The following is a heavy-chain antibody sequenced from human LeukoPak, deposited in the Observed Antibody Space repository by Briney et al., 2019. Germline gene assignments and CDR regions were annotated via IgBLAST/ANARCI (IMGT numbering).Heavy chain of an antibody. CDR2: IYPGDSDT. CDR1: GSSFTSYW. V-gene: IGHV5-51*01. CDR3: ARHADSSGYLADPGCVDY. D-gene: IGHD6-19*01. Sequence: HGEALKISWKGSGSSFTSYWIGWVRQMPGKGLEWMGIIYPGDSDTRCSPSFQGQVTISADKSISTAYLQWSSLKASDTAMYYCARHADSSGYLADPGCVDYWGQGTLVTVSS. J-gene: IGHJ4*02.